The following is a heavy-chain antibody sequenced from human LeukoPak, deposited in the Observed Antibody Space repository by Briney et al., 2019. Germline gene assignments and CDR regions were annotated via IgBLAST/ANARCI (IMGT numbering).Heavy chain of an antibody. CDR1: GYTFTSYG. Sequence: ASVKVSCKASGYTFTSYGISWVRQAPGQGLEWMGWISAYNGNTNYAQKLQGRVTMTTDTSTNTAHMELRSLRSDDTAVYYCARDRGNHIAAAGIDYWGQGTLVTVSS. J-gene: IGHJ4*02. V-gene: IGHV1-18*01. CDR2: ISAYNGNT. D-gene: IGHD6-13*01. CDR3: ARDRGNHIAAAGIDY.